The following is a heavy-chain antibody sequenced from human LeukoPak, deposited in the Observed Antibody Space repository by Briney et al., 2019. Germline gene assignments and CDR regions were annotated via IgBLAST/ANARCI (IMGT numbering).Heavy chain of an antibody. D-gene: IGHD6-19*01. V-gene: IGHV3-48*03. CDR2: ISSSGSAI. J-gene: IGHJ4*02. Sequence: GGSLSLSCAASGFTFSSYEMNWVRQAPGKGLEWVSKISSSGSAIYYADSVKGRFTISRDNAKSTLYLQMNSLRAEDTAVYYCARGGSLGYWGQGTLITVSS. CDR3: ARGGSLGY. CDR1: GFTFSSYE.